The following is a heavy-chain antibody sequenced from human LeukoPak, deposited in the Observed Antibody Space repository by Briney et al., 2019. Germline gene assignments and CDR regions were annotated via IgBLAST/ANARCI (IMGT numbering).Heavy chain of an antibody. CDR3: ARDRPNWFDP. Sequence: SETLSLTCTVSGGSISSGDYYWSWIRQPPGKGLEWIGYIYYSGSTYYNPSLKSRVTISVDTSKNQFSLKLSSVTAADTVVYYCARDRPNWFDPWGQGTLVTVSS. CDR1: GGSISSGDYY. V-gene: IGHV4-30-4*01. J-gene: IGHJ5*02. CDR2: IYYSGST.